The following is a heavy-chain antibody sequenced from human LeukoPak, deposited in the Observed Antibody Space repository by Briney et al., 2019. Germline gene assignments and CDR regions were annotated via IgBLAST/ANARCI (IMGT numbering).Heavy chain of an antibody. CDR2: IIPIFGTA. CDR1: GGTLSSYA. Sequence: SVKVSCKASGGTLSSYAISWVRQAPGQGLEWMGGIIPIFGTANYAQKFQGRVTITAEESTSTAYIELSSLRSEDTAVYYCARSNIAALLMYYYFDYWGQGTLVTVSS. V-gene: IGHV1-69*13. CDR3: ARSNIAALLMYYYFDY. D-gene: IGHD6-6*01. J-gene: IGHJ4*02.